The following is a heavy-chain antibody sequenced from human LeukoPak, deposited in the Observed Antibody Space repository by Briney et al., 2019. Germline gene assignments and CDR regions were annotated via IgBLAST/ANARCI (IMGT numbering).Heavy chain of an antibody. CDR3: ARAYSRESGYDFVLEP. CDR1: GFTFTDYG. Sequence: GGSLRLSCASSGFTFTDYGMHWVRQAPGRGLEWVAVIRYDGSTIYYADSVKGRFAISRDNSKSTLYLQMNSLRAEDTAMYYCARAYSRESGYDFVLEPWGQGALVTVSS. CDR2: IRYDGSTI. J-gene: IGHJ5*02. V-gene: IGHV3-33*01. D-gene: IGHD5-12*01.